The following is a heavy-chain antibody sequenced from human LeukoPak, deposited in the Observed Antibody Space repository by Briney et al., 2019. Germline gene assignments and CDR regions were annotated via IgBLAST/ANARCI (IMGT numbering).Heavy chain of an antibody. CDR1: GFTFSSYG. D-gene: IGHD3-22*01. CDR3: AKEEDYYDSSGYYSSAFDI. J-gene: IGHJ3*02. V-gene: IGHV3-30*18. Sequence: GRSLRLSCAASGFTFSSYGMHWVRQAPGKGLEWVAVISYDGSNKYYADSVKGRFTISRDNSKNTLYLQMNSLRAEDTAVYYCAKEEDYYDSSGYYSSAFDIWGQGTMVTVSS. CDR2: ISYDGSNK.